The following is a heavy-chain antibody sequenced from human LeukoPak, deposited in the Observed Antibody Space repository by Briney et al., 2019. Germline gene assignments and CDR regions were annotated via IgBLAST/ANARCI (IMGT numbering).Heavy chain of an antibody. D-gene: IGHD3-10*01. Sequence: PGGSLRLSCAASGFTFDDYGMSWVRQAPGKGLEWVSDINWNGGSTGYADSVKGRFTISRDNGKNSLYLEMNSLRAEDTALYYWARGGGGSGSYYTYYYYYMDVWGKGTTVTVSS. CDR2: INWNGGST. J-gene: IGHJ6*03. CDR1: GFTFDDYG. CDR3: ARGGGGSGSYYTYYYYYMDV. V-gene: IGHV3-20*04.